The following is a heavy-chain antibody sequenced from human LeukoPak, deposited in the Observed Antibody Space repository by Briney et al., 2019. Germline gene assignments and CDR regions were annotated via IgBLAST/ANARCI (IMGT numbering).Heavy chain of an antibody. CDR3: ARDRFSYSSNWYGVY. J-gene: IGHJ4*02. V-gene: IGHV3-66*01. Sequence: HPGGSLRLSCAASGFTVSVTSNYMSWVRQAPGKGLEWVSVIYSGGTTYYADSVKGRFTISRDNSKNTLYLQMNSLRAEDTAVYYCARDRFSYSSNWYGVYWGQGTLVTVSS. CDR2: IYSGGTT. CDR1: GFTVSVTSNY. D-gene: IGHD6-13*01.